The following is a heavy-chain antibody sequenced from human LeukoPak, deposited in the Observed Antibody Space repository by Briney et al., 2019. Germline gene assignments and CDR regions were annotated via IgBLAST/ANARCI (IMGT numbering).Heavy chain of an antibody. D-gene: IGHD3-22*01. J-gene: IGHJ3*01. Sequence: PPGGSLRLSCAASGFTYRTYWMTWVRQAPGKGLEWVANGWQDRSEKYYVDSVKGRFNISRDNAKNSLYLQMSSLRAEDTAVYYCARDLTYYHDSSGFFYDAFDVWGQGTMVTVSS. CDR3: ARDLTYYHDSSGFFYDAFDV. CDR1: GFTYRTYW. CDR2: GWQDRSEK. V-gene: IGHV3-7*04.